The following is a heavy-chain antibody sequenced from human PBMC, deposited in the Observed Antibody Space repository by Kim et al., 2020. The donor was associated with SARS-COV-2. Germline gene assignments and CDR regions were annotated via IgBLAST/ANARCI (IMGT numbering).Heavy chain of an antibody. D-gene: IGHD2-2*02. Sequence: NPSLKSRVTISVDTSKNHFSLELKSVTAADTSVYFCAKAKRRIYPPYYFDLWGQGTLVTVSS. J-gene: IGHJ4*02. CDR3: AKAKRRIYPPYYFDL. V-gene: IGHV4-34*01.